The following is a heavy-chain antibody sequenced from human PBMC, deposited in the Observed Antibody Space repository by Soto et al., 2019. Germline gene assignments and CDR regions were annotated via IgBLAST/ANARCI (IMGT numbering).Heavy chain of an antibody. CDR2: RYYSEST. D-gene: IGHD2-15*01. V-gene: IGHV4-31*03. CDR3: ARTKCSGGSCYSWSLDY. CDR1: GGSITTGGYY. Sequence: LALTCTVSGGSITTGGYYWSWIRQLPGKGLEWIGHRYYSESTYYNPSLKSRVSISLDTSKNQFSLKLSFVTAADTAMYYCARTKCSGGSCYSWSLDYWGQGTPVTVSS. J-gene: IGHJ4*02.